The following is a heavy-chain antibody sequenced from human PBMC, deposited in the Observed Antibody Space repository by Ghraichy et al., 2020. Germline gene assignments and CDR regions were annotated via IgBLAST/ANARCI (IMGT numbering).Heavy chain of an antibody. CDR3: ARDVDYNYFDY. CDR1: GFTFSSYA. D-gene: IGHD4-11*01. J-gene: IGHJ4*02. CDR2: ISYDGSNK. V-gene: IGHV3-30-3*01. Sequence: GGSLRLSCAASGFTFSSYAMHWVRQAPGKGLEWVAVISYDGSNKYYADSVKGRFTISRDNSKNTLYLQMNSLRAEDTAVYYCARDVDYNYFDYWGQGPLVTVSS.